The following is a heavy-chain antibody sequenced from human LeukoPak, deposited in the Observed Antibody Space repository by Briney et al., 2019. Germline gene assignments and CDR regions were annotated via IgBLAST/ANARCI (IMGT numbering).Heavy chain of an antibody. V-gene: IGHV3-30*18. Sequence: PGGSLRLSCAASGFTFSSYGMHWVRQAPGKGLEWVAVISYDGSNKYYADSVKGRFTISRDNSKNTLYLQMNSLRAEDTAVYYCAKVGSQLWFDYWGQGTLVTVSS. CDR3: AKVGSQLWFDY. D-gene: IGHD5-18*01. J-gene: IGHJ4*02. CDR1: GFTFSSYG. CDR2: ISYDGSNK.